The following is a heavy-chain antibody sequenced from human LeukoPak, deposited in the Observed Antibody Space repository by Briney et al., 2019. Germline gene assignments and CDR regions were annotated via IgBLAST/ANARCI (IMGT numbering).Heavy chain of an antibody. CDR3: ASTPTTAMAPTHFDY. D-gene: IGHD5-18*01. J-gene: IGHJ4*02. Sequence: ASVKVSCKASGYTFTSYYKHWVRQAPGQGLEWMGIINPSGGSTSYAQKFQGRVTMTRDTSTSTVYMELSSLRSEDTAVYYCASTPTTAMAPTHFDYWGQGTLVTVSS. V-gene: IGHV1-46*01. CDR2: INPSGGST. CDR1: GYTFTSYY.